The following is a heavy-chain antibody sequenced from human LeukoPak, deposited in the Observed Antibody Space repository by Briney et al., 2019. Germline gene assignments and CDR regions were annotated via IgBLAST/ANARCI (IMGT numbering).Heavy chain of an antibody. CDR3: AKGYYDILTGPFDP. CDR1: GFTFTNYW. V-gene: IGHV3-7*05. J-gene: IGHJ5*02. Sequence: GGSLRLSCAASGFTFTNYWMSWVRQAPGKGLEWVANIKPDRSEKYYVDSVKGRFTISRDNAKNSLYLQMNDLRAEDTAVYYCAKGYYDILTGPFDPWGQGTLVTVSS. CDR2: IKPDRSEK. D-gene: IGHD3-9*01.